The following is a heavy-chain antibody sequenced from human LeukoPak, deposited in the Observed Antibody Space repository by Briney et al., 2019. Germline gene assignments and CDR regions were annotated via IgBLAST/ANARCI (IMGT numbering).Heavy chain of an antibody. D-gene: IGHD6-19*01. CDR1: GGSISSYY. CDR3: ARGFGIGGWFYFDY. CDR2: IYYSGST. Sequence: SETLSLTCTVSGGSISSYYWSWIRQPPGKGLEWIGYIYYSGSTNYNPSLKSRVTISVDTSKNQFSLKLSSVTAADTAVYYCARGFGIGGWFYFDYWGQGTLVTVSS. V-gene: IGHV4-59*01. J-gene: IGHJ4*02.